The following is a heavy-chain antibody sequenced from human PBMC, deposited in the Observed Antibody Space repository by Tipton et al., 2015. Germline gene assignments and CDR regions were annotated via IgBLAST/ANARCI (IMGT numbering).Heavy chain of an antibody. D-gene: IGHD6-13*01. CDR2: ISGSAGGT. J-gene: IGHJ6*02. CDR1: GFNFSSYV. Sequence: SLRLSCAASGFNFSSYVMSWVRQAPGKGLEWVSGISGSAGGTYYADSVKGRFTISRDNSKNTLYLQMNSLRAEDTALYYCAKSVAAGGTHFYYYGMDVWGLGTTVTVSS. V-gene: IGHV3-23*01. CDR3: AKSVAAGGTHFYYYGMDV.